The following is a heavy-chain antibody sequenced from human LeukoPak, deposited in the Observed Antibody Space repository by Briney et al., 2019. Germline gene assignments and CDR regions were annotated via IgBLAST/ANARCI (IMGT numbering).Heavy chain of an antibody. Sequence: PSETLSLTCAVYGGSFSGYYWSWIRQPPGKGLEWIGEISHSGSTNYNPSLKSRVTISVDTSKNQFSLKLSSVAAADTAVYYCARDRVPAAPGWFDPWGQGTLVTVSS. D-gene: IGHD2-2*01. CDR3: ARDRVPAAPGWFDP. CDR1: GGSFSGYY. V-gene: IGHV4-34*01. J-gene: IGHJ5*02. CDR2: ISHSGST.